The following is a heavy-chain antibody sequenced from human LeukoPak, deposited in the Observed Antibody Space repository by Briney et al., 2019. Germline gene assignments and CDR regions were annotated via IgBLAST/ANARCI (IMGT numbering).Heavy chain of an antibody. Sequence: GASVKVSCKASGYTFTSYDINWVRQAPGQGLEWMGWISAYNGNTNYAQKLQGRVTMTTDTSTSTAYMELSSLRSEDTAVYYCARDSPYYYDSSGYNPYYFDYWGQGTLVTVSS. CDR2: ISAYNGNT. D-gene: IGHD3-22*01. V-gene: IGHV1-18*01. CDR3: ARDSPYYYDSSGYNPYYFDY. CDR1: GYTFTSYD. J-gene: IGHJ4*02.